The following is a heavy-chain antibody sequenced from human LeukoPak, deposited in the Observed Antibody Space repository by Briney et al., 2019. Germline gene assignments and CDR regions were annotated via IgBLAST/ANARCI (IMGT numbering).Heavy chain of an antibody. V-gene: IGHV3-23*01. J-gene: IGHJ4*02. CDR1: GFTFSSYA. D-gene: IGHD5-24*01. CDR3: AKGGYTSYYDY. Sequence: GGSLRLSCAASGFTFSSYAMTWVRQAPGKGLQWVSTIRASAGSTFYADSVEGRFTISRDNSKNTLYLQMNCLRADDTAVYYCAKGGYTSYYDYWGQGTLVTVSS. CDR2: IRASAGST.